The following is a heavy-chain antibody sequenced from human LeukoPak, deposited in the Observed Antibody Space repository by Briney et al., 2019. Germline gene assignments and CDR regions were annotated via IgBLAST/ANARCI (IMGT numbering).Heavy chain of an antibody. V-gene: IGHV3-53*01. D-gene: IGHD3-9*01. CDR3: ARGDGYFDWLPALHFDY. CDR1: GFTVSSNY. Sequence: PGGSLRLSCAASGFTVSSNYMSWVRQAPGKGLEWVSVIYSGGSTYYADSVKGRFTISRDNAKNSLYLQMNSLRAEDTAVYYCARGDGYFDWLPALHFDYWGQGTLVTVSS. CDR2: IYSGGST. J-gene: IGHJ4*02.